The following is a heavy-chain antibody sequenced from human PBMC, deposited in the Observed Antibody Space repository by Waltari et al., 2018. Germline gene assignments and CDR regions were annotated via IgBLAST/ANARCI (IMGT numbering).Heavy chain of an antibody. Sequence: QVQLQESGPGLVKPSETLSLTCTVSGGSISSHYWSWIRQPPGKGLGWIVYIYSSGTTNYNPSLKSRLTISVHTPKTQFSLKLSSVTAADTAVYYCARGQTYLHYYYGMDVWGQGTTVTVSS. D-gene: IGHD3-10*01. CDR1: GGSISSHY. CDR2: IYSSGTT. J-gene: IGHJ6*02. V-gene: IGHV4-59*11. CDR3: ARGQTYLHYYYGMDV.